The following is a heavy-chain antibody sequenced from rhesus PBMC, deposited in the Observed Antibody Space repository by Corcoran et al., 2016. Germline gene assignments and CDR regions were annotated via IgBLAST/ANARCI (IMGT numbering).Heavy chain of an antibody. J-gene: IGHJ4*01. CDR1: GGSISRAYFY. D-gene: IGHD2-39*01. V-gene: IGHV4-122*02. Sequence: QLQLQESGPGLVKPSETLSPTCAVSGGSISRAYFYGNWFPQPPWEGLEWMGYITFDGSTSSNPSLSSRVTISRDTSKNQFSLNLTSVTAADTAVYYCARGVAADYWGQGVLVTVSS. CDR3: ARGVAADY. CDR2: ITFDGST.